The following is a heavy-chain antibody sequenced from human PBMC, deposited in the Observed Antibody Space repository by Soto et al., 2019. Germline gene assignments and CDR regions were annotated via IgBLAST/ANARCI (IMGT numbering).Heavy chain of an antibody. CDR3: ARGRWLQLPYYGMDV. V-gene: IGHV3-33*01. CDR1: GFTFSSYG. CDR2: IRYDGSNK. J-gene: IGHJ6*02. Sequence: QVQLVASGGGVVQPGRSLRLSCAASGFTFSSYGMHWVRQASGKGLERVGVIRYDGSNKYYADSVKGRFTSSRDNSKNTLYLQMNSLRAEDTAVYYCARGRWLQLPYYGMDVWGQGTTVTVSS. D-gene: IGHD5-12*01.